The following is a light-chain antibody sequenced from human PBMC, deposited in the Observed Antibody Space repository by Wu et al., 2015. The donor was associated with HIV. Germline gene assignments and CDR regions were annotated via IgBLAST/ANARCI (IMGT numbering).Light chain of an antibody. CDR2: PAS. CDR3: QQSYSAPFT. J-gene: IGKJ3*01. Sequence: DIQMTQSPSSLSASVGDIITITCRASESIATYLNWYQQKQGNAPDLLIYPASSLQGGVPSRFSASGSGTDFTLTIRNLQPEDFATYYCQQSYSAPFTFGPGTKVETK. V-gene: IGKV1-39*01. CDR1: ESIATY.